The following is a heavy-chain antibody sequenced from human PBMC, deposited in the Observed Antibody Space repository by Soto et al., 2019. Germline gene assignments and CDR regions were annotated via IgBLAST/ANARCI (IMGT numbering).Heavy chain of an antibody. J-gene: IGHJ4*02. Sequence: EVKLVESGGDLGQRGGSLRLSCVASGYTFSVYSMNWVRQAPGKGLEWFSYITSDTKTIKYADSVKGRFTISRDNAKNSVYLQMNSLRDEDTAVYYCARSVEGHFDYWGQGTVVTVSS. CDR3: ARSVEGHFDY. CDR2: ITSDTKTI. CDR1: GYTFSVYS. D-gene: IGHD6-19*01. V-gene: IGHV3-48*02.